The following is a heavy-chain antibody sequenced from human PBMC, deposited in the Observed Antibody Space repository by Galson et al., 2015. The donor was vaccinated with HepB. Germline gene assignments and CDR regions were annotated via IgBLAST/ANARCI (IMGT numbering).Heavy chain of an antibody. D-gene: IGHD3-3*01. CDR2: INTSGST. V-gene: IGHV4-61*02. Sequence: TLSLTCTVSAGSMSRGSYYWSLIRQPAGKGLEWIGRINTSGSTNYNPSLKSRVTLSVDTSKNQFSLKVSSVTAADTAVYYCAREADDFWSGNFFDYWGQGTLVTVSS. J-gene: IGHJ4*02. CDR1: AGSMSRGSYY. CDR3: AREADDFWSGNFFDY.